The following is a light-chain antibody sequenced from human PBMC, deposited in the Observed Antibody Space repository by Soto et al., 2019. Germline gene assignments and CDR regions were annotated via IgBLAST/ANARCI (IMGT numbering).Light chain of an antibody. CDR1: SGHSSYA. CDR2: LNSDGSH. V-gene: IGLV4-69*01. J-gene: IGLJ7*01. CDR3: QTWGTGTHAV. Sequence: QLVLTQSPSASASLGASVKLTCTLSSGHSSYAIAWHQQQPEKGPRYLMKLNSDGSHNKGDGIPDRFSGSSSGAERYLTISSLQSEDEADYYCQTWGTGTHAVFGGGTQLTVL.